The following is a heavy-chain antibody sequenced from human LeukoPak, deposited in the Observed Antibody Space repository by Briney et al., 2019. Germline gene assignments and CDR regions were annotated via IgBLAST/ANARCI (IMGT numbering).Heavy chain of an antibody. CDR2: MNPNSGNI. D-gene: IGHD6-19*01. Sequence: ASVKASFKTSGYTFTSYDINWVRQPPGQGLEWMGWMNPNSGNIGYAQKFQGRVTMTRNTSINTTYMELNSLRSEDTAVYYCARGPGYSSGWSTGMPKGWFDPWGQGTLVTVSS. J-gene: IGHJ5*02. V-gene: IGHV1-8*01. CDR3: ARGPGYSSGWSTGMPKGWFDP. CDR1: GYTFTSYD.